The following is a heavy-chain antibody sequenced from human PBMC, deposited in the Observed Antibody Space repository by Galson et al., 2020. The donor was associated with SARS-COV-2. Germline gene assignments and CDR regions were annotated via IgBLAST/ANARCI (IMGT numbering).Heavy chain of an antibody. J-gene: IGHJ4*02. D-gene: IGHD3-10*01. CDR1: GGTFSSYA. Sequence: SAKVSCKASGGTFSSYAISWVRQAPGQGLEWMGGIIPILGIANYAQKFQGRVTITADKYTSTAYMVLSSLRSEDMAVYYCARGVTGVGLYYFDDWGQGTLVTVSS. CDR2: IIPILGIA. V-gene: IGHV1-69*10. CDR3: ARGVTGVGLYYFDD.